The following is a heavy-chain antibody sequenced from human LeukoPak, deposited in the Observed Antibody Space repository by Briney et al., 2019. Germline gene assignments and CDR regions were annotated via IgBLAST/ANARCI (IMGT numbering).Heavy chain of an antibody. CDR2: INSDGSEK. J-gene: IGHJ4*02. Sequence: GGSLRLSCAASGFPFSSHWLSWFRQSPGRGLEWVAHINSDGSEKNYVDSVKGRFTISRDNPKSMAYLQMNSLRGEDTAIYFCVKAQGLLAAGDFDSWGQGALVIVS. D-gene: IGHD6-13*01. CDR1: GFPFSSHW. V-gene: IGHV3-7*01. CDR3: VKAQGLLAAGDFDS.